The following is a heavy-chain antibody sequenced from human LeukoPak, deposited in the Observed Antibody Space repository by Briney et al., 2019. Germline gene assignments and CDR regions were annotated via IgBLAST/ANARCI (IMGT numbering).Heavy chain of an antibody. CDR1: GVSITSFF. J-gene: IGHJ4*02. V-gene: IGHV4-59*01. D-gene: IGHD6-19*01. CDR3: ARDRSSGWHLDY. CDR2: IYYTGST. Sequence: PSETLSLTCTVSGVSITSFFWTWIRQSPGKGLEWIGYIYYTGSTNYNPSLKSRITMSIDTSKNQFSLNLSSVTTTDTAVYYCARDRSSGWHLDYWGQGTLVTVSS.